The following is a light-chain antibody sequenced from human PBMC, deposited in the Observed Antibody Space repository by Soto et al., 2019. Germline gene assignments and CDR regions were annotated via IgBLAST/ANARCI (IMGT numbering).Light chain of an antibody. J-gene: IGKJ3*01. CDR1: QSVASNH. CDR2: DAS. Sequence: EVVLTQSPGTLSLSAGERATLSCRASQSVASNHLAWYQQRPGQAPRLLIYDASTRAAGIPDRFSGSGSGTDFTLTISRLEPEDFGVFFCHHYGRSPIFTFGPGTTVGMK. CDR3: HHYGRSPIFT. V-gene: IGKV3-20*01.